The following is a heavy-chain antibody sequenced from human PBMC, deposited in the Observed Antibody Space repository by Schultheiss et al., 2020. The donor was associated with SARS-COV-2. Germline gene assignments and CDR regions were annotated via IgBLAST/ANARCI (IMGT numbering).Heavy chain of an antibody. CDR2: IYYSGST. D-gene: IGHD3-3*01. J-gene: IGHJ4*02. CDR3: ARGNDFVYFFDS. Sequence: SETLSLTCTVSGGSISSYYWSWIRQPPGKGLEWIGDIYYSGSTNYNPSLKSRLTISVDTSKNQFSLKLTSLTAADTAIYYCARGNDFVYFFDSWGQGTLVTVSS. V-gene: IGHV4-59*08. CDR1: GGSISSYY.